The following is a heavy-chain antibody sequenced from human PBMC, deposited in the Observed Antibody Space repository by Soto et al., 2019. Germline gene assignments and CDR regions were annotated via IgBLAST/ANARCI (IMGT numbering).Heavy chain of an antibody. CDR3: ARVPGL. CDR2: IYHSGST. V-gene: IGHV4-30-2*01. CDR1: GGSINSGGYS. Sequence: QLQLQESGSGLVKPSQTLSLTCAVSGGSINSGGYSWTWSRQPPGKGVEWIGYIYHSGSTYYNPSLKCRVTISVDRSKNQFSLKLSSVAAADTAVYYWARVPGLWGRGTLVTVSS. J-gene: IGHJ2*01.